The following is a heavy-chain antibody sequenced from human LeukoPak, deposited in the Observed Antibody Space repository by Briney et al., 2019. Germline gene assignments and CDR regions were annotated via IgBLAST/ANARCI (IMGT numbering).Heavy chain of an antibody. J-gene: IGHJ4*02. D-gene: IGHD3-22*01. CDR1: GCTFSSYA. CDR3: AKPYYYDSSGYSS. Sequence: GGSLRLSCAASGCTFSSYAMSWVRQAPGKGLESVSAISGSGGSTYYADSVKGRFTISRDNSKSTLYLQMNSLRAEDTAVYYCAKPYYYDSSGYSSWGQGTLVTVSS. CDR2: ISGSGGST. V-gene: IGHV3-23*01.